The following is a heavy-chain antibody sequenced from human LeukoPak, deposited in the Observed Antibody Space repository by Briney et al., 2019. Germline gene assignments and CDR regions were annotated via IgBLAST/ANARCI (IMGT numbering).Heavy chain of an antibody. CDR3: ARMSGNVVVPAGTLGYYYYGMDV. CDR1: GGTFSSYA. CDR2: IIPIFGTA. V-gene: IGHV1-69*06. D-gene: IGHD2-2*01. J-gene: IGHJ6*04. Sequence: SVKVSCKASGGTFSSYAISWVRQAPGQGLEWMGGIIPIFGTANYAQKFQGRVTITADKSTSTAYMELSSLRSEDTAVYYCARMSGNVVVPAGTLGYYYYGMDVWGKGTTVTVSS.